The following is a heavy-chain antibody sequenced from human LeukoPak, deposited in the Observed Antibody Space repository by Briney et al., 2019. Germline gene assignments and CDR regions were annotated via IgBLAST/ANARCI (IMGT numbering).Heavy chain of an antibody. J-gene: IGHJ4*02. Sequence: SVKVSCKASGGTFSSYAISWVRQAPGQGLEWMGRIIPMLSIADYAPKFQGRVTITADKSTSTAYMGLSSLRSEDTAVYYCVTVAHTVYWGQGTLVTVSS. V-gene: IGHV1-69*04. D-gene: IGHD6-19*01. CDR3: VTVAHTVY. CDR1: GGTFSSYA. CDR2: IIPMLSIA.